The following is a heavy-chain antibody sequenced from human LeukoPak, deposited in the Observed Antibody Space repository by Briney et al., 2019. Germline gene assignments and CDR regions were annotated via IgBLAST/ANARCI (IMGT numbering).Heavy chain of an antibody. CDR2: INHSGST. CDR1: GGSISSSSYY. D-gene: IGHD1/OR15-1a*01. J-gene: IGHJ4*02. V-gene: IGHV4-39*07. CDR3: ARTNNVFYYFDY. Sequence: SETLSLTCTVSGGSISSSSYYWGWIRQPPGKGLEWIGEINHSGSTNYNPSLKSRVTTSVDTSKNQFSLKLSSLTAADTAVYYCARTNNVFYYFDYWGQGTLVTVSS.